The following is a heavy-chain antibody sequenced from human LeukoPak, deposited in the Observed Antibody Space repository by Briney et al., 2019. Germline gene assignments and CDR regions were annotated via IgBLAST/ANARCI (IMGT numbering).Heavy chain of an antibody. CDR1: GGSISSYY. Sequence: SETLSLTCTVSGGSISSYYWSWIRQPPGKGLEWIGYIYYSGSTNYNPSLKSRVTISVDTSKNQFSLKLSSVTAADTAVYYCARSSVNQLDAFDIWGQGTMVTVSS. V-gene: IGHV4-59*08. J-gene: IGHJ3*02. CDR3: ARSSVNQLDAFDI. CDR2: IYYSGST. D-gene: IGHD2-2*01.